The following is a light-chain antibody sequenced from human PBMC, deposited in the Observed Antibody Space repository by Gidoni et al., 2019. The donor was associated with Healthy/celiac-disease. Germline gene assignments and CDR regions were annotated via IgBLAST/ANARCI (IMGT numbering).Light chain of an antibody. J-gene: IGKJ3*01. CDR3: QQYNSYPFT. CDR1: QSISSW. V-gene: IGKV1-5*03. CDR2: KAS. Sequence: DIQMTQSPSTLSASVGDRVPITCRASQSISSWLAWYQQKPGKAPKLLIYKASSLESGVPSRFSGSGSGTEFTLTISSLQTDDFATYYCQQYNSYPFTFGPGTKVDIK.